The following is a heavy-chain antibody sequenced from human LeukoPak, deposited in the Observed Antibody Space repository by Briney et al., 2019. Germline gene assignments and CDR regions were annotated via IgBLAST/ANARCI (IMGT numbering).Heavy chain of an antibody. CDR2: IKQDGSEK. Sequence: GGSLRLSCAASGFTFSKYWMNWVRQAPGKGLEWVANIKQDGSEKYYVDSVKGRFIISRDNAENSLYLEMNSLRAEDTAVYYCAKDLPALEYWGQGTLVTVSS. CDR3: AKDLPALEY. CDR1: GFTFSKYW. V-gene: IGHV3-7*03. J-gene: IGHJ4*02. D-gene: IGHD2-2*01.